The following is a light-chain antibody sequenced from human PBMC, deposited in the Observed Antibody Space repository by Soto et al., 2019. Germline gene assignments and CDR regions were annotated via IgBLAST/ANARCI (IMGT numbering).Light chain of an antibody. CDR2: GTS. V-gene: IGLV7-43*01. Sequence: QAVVTQEPSLTVSPGGTVTLTCASTTGAVTSSSYPNWFQHKPGQAPRALIYGTSIKHPWTPARFSGSLLGGKAALTLSDVQPEDEADYYCLLYFGSPRVFGTGTKLTVL. CDR3: LLYFGSPRV. CDR1: TGAVTSSSY. J-gene: IGLJ1*01.